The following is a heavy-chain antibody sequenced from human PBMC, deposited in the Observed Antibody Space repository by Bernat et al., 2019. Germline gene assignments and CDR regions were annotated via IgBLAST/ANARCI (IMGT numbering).Heavy chain of an antibody. V-gene: IGHV3-23*01. CDR2: ISGSGGST. Sequence: EVQLLESGGGLVQPGGSLRLSCAASGFTFSSYAMSWVRQAPGKGLEWVSAISGSGGSTYYADSVKGRFTISRDNSKNTLYLQMNSLRAEDTAVYYCAKDPWQQLKPNDAFDIWGQGTMVTVSS. CDR1: GFTFSSYA. J-gene: IGHJ3*02. D-gene: IGHD6-13*01. CDR3: AKDPWQQLKPNDAFDI.